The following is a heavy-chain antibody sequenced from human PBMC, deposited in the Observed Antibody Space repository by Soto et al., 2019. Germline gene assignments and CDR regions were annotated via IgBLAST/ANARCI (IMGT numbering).Heavy chain of an antibody. V-gene: IGHV3-23*01. D-gene: IGHD3-3*01. CDR3: AITGRGVGLYYEVDY. J-gene: IGHJ4*01. CDR2: IRGSGDRT. Sequence: EVQLLESGGGLVQPGGSLRLSCAASGFTFSNWAMSWVRQAPGKGLEWVSGIRGSGDRTFYADSVKGRFTISRDNSKNTLYLQMNSLRADDTAIYYCAITGRGVGLYYEVDYWGHGPLVTVSS. CDR1: GFTFSNWA.